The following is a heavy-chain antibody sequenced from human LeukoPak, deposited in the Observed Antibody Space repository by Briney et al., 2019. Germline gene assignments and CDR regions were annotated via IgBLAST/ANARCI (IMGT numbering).Heavy chain of an antibody. J-gene: IGHJ4*02. Sequence: ASVKVSCKASGYTFTSYDFNWVRQATGQRPEWMRWMSPNSGDTGYAQKFQDRVTMTRNTSISTAYMELSSLRSDDTAVYYCARGPPNWGYDYWGPGTLVTVSS. CDR3: ARGPPNWGYDY. V-gene: IGHV1-8*01. CDR2: MSPNSGDT. CDR1: GYTFTSYD. D-gene: IGHD7-27*01.